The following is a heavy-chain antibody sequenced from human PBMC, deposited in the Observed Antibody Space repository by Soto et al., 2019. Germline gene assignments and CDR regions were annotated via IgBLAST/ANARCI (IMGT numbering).Heavy chain of an antibody. J-gene: IGHJ3*01. CDR1: GGSISSGGYY. D-gene: IGHD3-22*01. CDR3: AMRYYDSSGYPV. Sequence: PSETLSLTFTVSGGSISSGGYYWSWIRQHPGKGLEWIGYIYYSGSTYYNPSLKSRVTISVDTSKNQFSLKLSSVTAADTAVYYCAMRYYDSSGYPVWGQGTMVTVSS. V-gene: IGHV4-31*03. CDR2: IYYSGST.